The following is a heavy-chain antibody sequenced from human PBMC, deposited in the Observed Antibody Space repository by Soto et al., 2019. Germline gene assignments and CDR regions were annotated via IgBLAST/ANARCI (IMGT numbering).Heavy chain of an antibody. CDR1: GGFVSSGSYY. CDR3: ARVERGTTTTVVDAFDI. J-gene: IGHJ3*02. Sequence: QVQLQQWGAGLLKPSETLSLTCAVYGGFVSSGSYYWSWIRQPPGKGLEWIGEMSHSGGTHFNPSLKSRVTISVDTSKHQFSLKMRSVTAADTALYYCARVERGTTTTVVDAFDIWGPGTMVTVSS. D-gene: IGHD4-4*01. CDR2: MSHSGGT. V-gene: IGHV4-34*01.